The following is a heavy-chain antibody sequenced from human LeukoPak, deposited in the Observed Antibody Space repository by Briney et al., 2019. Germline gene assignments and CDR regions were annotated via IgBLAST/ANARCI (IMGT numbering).Heavy chain of an antibody. CDR2: IYPGDSDT. D-gene: IGHD6-13*01. CDR3: ARATRGIAAAGYFDY. CDR1: GYSFTSYW. J-gene: IGHJ4*02. Sequence: GESLKISCKGSGYSFTSYWIGWVRQMPGKGLEWMGIIYPGDSDTRYSPSFQGQVTISADKSISTAYLQWSSLKASDTAMYYCARATRGIAAAGYFDYWGQRTLVTVSS. V-gene: IGHV5-51*01.